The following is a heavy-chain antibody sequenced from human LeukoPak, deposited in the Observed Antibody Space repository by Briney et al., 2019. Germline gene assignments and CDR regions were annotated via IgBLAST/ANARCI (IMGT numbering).Heavy chain of an antibody. CDR1: GYTFTRYD. D-gene: IGHD1-26*01. CDR3: ARKYQLLHLLSFDP. V-gene: IGHV1-8*03. Sequence: ASVRVSCKASGYTFTRYDIHWVRQATGQGLEWMGWMNPNSGHTGYAQKFQGRVTFTRNTSIYTAYMELSSLRFEDTAVYYCARKYQLLHLLSFDPWGQGTLVTISS. J-gene: IGHJ5*02. CDR2: MNPNSGHT.